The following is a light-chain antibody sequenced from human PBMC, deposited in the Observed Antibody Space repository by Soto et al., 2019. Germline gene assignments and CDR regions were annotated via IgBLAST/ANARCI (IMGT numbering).Light chain of an antibody. V-gene: IGKV3-20*01. CDR2: GAS. CDR1: QSLSSSS. CDR3: QQYHDGPSIT. J-gene: IGKJ5*01. Sequence: EIVLTQSPGTLSMSPGERATLSCRASQSLSSSSLAWYQQKPGQAPRLLISGASSRAADIPDRFSGSGSGTEFTLTISSLQSEDFAFYYCQQYHDGPSITFGQGTRLEIK.